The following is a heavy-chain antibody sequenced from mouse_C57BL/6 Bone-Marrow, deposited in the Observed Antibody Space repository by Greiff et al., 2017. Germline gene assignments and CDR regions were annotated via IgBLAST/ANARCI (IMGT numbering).Heavy chain of an antibody. J-gene: IGHJ3*01. V-gene: IGHV1-69*01. CDR3: ASEDFNYYGSSPAWFAY. CDR2: IDPSDSYT. D-gene: IGHD1-1*01. CDR1: GYTFTSYW. Sequence: VQLQQPGAELVMPGASVKLSCKASGYTFTSYWMHWVKQRPGQGLEWIGEIDPSDSYTNYNQKFTGKSTLTVDKSSSTAYMQLSSLTSEDSAVYDCASEDFNYYGSSPAWFAYWGQGTLVTVSA.